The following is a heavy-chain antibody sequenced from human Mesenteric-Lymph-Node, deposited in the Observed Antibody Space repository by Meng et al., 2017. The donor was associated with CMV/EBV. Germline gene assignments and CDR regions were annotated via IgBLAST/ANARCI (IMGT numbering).Heavy chain of an antibody. D-gene: IGHD3-22*01. CDR3: ARGNSYDSRGYSDY. CDR1: GFTFDDYG. CDR2: INWNGGST. Sequence: GESLKISCAASGFTFDDYGMSWVRQAPGKGLEWVSGINWNGGSTGYADSVKGRFTISRDNAKNSLYLQMNSLRAEDTALYFCARGNSYDSRGYSDYWGQGTLVTVSS. V-gene: IGHV3-20*04. J-gene: IGHJ4*02.